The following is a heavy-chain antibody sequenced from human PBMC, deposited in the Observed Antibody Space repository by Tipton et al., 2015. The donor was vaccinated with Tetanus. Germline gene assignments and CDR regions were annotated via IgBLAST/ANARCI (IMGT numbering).Heavy chain of an antibody. V-gene: IGHV4-59*01. CDR3: ARLATPFDAFEI. J-gene: IGHJ3*02. D-gene: IGHD4-23*01. CDR2: IYYSGST. CDR1: GGSLSSYF. Sequence: TLSLTCSVSGGSLSSYFWTWIRQPPGKGLEWIGYIYYSGSTNYNPSLKSRVSISLNTSKNQISLKLTSVAAADTADYYCARLATPFDAFEIWCQGTLVTVSS.